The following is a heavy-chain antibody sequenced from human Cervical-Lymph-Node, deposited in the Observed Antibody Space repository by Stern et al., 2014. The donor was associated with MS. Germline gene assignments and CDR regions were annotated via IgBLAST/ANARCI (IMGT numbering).Heavy chain of an antibody. J-gene: IGHJ4*02. V-gene: IGHV4-59*01. CDR3: ARGAETATPWDF. Sequence: QLQLQESGPGLVKPSETLSLTCTVSGDSIRSYYWSWIRQPPGKGLEWIGFIHSSGSTNYKSSLKSRVTISVDTSKNQFSLKLKSVTAADTAVYYCARGAETATPWDFWGQGTLVTVSS. CDR2: IHSSGST. D-gene: IGHD5-24*01. CDR1: GDSIRSYY.